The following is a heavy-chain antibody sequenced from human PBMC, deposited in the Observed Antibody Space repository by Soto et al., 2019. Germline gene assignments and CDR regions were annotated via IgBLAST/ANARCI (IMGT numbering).Heavy chain of an antibody. J-gene: IGHJ4*02. CDR1: GGSIRSSSYY. CDR3: ARQDQWLVPYYFDY. D-gene: IGHD6-19*01. Sequence: PSETLSLTCTVSGGSIRSSSYYWGWIRQPPGKGLEWIGSIYYSGSTYYNPSLKSRVTISVDTSKNQFSLKLSSVTAADTAVYYCARQDQWLVPYYFDYGGQGTLVTVSS. CDR2: IYYSGST. V-gene: IGHV4-39*01.